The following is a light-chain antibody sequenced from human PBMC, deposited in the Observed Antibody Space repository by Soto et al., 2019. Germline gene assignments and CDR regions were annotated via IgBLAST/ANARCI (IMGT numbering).Light chain of an antibody. J-gene: IGLJ1*01. V-gene: IGLV1-47*01. CDR1: SSNIGSNY. CDR3: AAWDDSLSGYV. Sequence: QSVLTQPPSASGTPGQRVTISCSGSSSNIGSNYVYWYQQLPGTAPKLLIYRNNQRPSGVPDRFSGSKSGTSASLAISGLRSEDEAYYYCAAWDDSLSGYVFGNGTKVXXL. CDR2: RNN.